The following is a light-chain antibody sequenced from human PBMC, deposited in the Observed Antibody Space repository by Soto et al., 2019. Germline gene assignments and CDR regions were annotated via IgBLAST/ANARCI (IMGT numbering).Light chain of an antibody. CDR1: QSVSSSY. CDR3: QQCGSSPS. Sequence: EIVLTQSPGTLSLSPGERATLSCRASQSVSSSYLAWYQQKPGQAHRLLIFDTSSRATGIPDRCSGSGSGTDCTRAIRRLEHEDFAVYYCQQCGSSPSFGQGTKVELK. J-gene: IGKJ1*01. V-gene: IGKV3-20*01. CDR2: DTS.